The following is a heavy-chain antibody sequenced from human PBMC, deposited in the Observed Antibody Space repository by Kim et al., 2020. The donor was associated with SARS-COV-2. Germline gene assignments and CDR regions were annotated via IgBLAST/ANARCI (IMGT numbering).Heavy chain of an antibody. J-gene: IGHJ5*02. CDR3: SRGYSYGYIRNWFDP. Sequence: SVKVSCKASGGTFSSYAISWVRQAPGQGLEWMGGIIPIFGTANYAQKFQGRVTITADESTSTAYMELSSLRSEDTAVYYCSRGYSYGYIRNWFDPWGQGTLVTVSS. D-gene: IGHD5-18*01. V-gene: IGHV1-69*13. CDR1: GGTFSSYA. CDR2: IIPIFGTA.